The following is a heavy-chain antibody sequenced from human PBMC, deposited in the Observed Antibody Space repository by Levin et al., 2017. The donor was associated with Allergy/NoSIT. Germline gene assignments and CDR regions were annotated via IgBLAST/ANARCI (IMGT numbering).Heavy chain of an antibody. D-gene: IGHD3-10*01. Sequence: GESLKISCAVSGFTFSSYSMNWVRQAPGKGLEWISYIDSSSRRIFYADSVKGRFTISRDNGKNSLYLQMNSLRAEDSAVYYCARDLEGVRGVIRFDYWGQGTLVTVSS. V-gene: IGHV3-48*01. CDR2: IDSSSRRI. J-gene: IGHJ4*02. CDR3: ARDLEGVRGVIRFDY. CDR1: GFTFSSYS.